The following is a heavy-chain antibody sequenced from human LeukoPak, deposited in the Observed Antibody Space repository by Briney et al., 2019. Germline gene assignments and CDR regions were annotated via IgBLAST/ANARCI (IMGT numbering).Heavy chain of an antibody. CDR1: GGSISSGGYS. CDR2: IYHSGST. Sequence: SETLSLTCAVSGGSISSGGYSWSWIRQPPGKGLEWIGYIYHSGSTYYNPSLKSRVTISVDRSKNQFSLKLSSVTAADTAVYHCARVGPGNYYDSSGYPFYWYFDLWGRGTLVTVSS. V-gene: IGHV4-30-2*01. CDR3: ARVGPGNYYDSSGYPFYWYFDL. D-gene: IGHD3-22*01. J-gene: IGHJ2*01.